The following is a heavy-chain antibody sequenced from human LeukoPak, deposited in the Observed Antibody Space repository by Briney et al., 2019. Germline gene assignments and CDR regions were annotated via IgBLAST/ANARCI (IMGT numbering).Heavy chain of an antibody. CDR1: GYTFTGYY. D-gene: IGHD6-13*01. Sequence: AAPKVSCKASGYTFTGYYMHWVRQAPRQRLEWMGCINPNIGGTHYTQTPQSRDTMTRDTSISTAYMELSRLRSDDTSVNYCAREDWQQLDYWGQGTLVTVSS. J-gene: IGHJ4*02. V-gene: IGHV1-2*02. CDR2: INPNIGGT. CDR3: AREDWQQLDY.